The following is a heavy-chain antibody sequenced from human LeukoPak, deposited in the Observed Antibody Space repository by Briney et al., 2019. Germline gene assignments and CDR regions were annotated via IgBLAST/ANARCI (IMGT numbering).Heavy chain of an antibody. CDR2: IYPGDSDT. D-gene: IGHD5-18*01. CDR3: ARYRYTAMLTDFDY. V-gene: IGHV5-51*01. Sequence: GXSLKISCKGSGSSFTNYWIGWVRQMPGKGLEGMGIIYPGDSDTRYSPSFQDRVTISADKSISTAYLQWSSLKASDTAMYYCARYRYTAMLTDFDYWGQGTLVTVSS. J-gene: IGHJ4*02. CDR1: GSSFTNYW.